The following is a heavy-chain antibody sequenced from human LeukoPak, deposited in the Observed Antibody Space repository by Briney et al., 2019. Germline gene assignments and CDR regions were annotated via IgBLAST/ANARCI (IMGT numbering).Heavy chain of an antibody. CDR3: ARGRARWNY. CDR2: INHSGST. Sequence: SETLSLTCAVYGGSFSGYYWSWIRQPPGKGLEWIGEINHSGSTNYNPSLKSRVTISVDTSKNRFSLKLGSVTAADTAVYYCARGRARWNYWGQGTLVTVSS. CDR1: GGSFSGYY. J-gene: IGHJ4*02. V-gene: IGHV4-34*01. D-gene: IGHD5-24*01.